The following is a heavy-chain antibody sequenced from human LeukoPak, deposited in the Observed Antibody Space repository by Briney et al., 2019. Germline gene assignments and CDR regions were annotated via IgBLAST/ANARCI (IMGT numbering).Heavy chain of an antibody. CDR3: AQSYSSSWGVWFDP. CDR2: IYHSGST. V-gene: IGHV4-38-2*02. CDR1: GYSISSGYY. J-gene: IGHJ5*02. D-gene: IGHD6-13*01. Sequence: SETLSLTCTVSGYSISSGYYWGWIRQPPGKGLEWIGSIYHSGSTYYNPSLKSRVTISVDTSKNQFSLKLSSVTAADTAVYYCAQSYSSSWGVWFDPWGQGTLVTVSS.